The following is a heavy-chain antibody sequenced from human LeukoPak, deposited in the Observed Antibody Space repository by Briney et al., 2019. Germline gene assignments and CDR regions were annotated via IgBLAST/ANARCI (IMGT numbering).Heavy chain of an antibody. Sequence: SETLSLTCGVYGGSFSGYYWNWIRQPPGKGLEWIGSIYHSGSTYYNPSLKSRVTISVDTSKNQFSLKLSSVTAADTAVYYCARMAYSGSYYFDYWGQGTLVTVS. CDR3: ARMAYSGSYYFDY. J-gene: IGHJ4*02. CDR2: IYHSGST. CDR1: GGSFSGYY. V-gene: IGHV4-34*01. D-gene: IGHD1-26*01.